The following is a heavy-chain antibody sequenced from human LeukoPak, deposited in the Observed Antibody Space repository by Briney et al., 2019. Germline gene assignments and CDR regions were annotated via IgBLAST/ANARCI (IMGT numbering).Heavy chain of an antibody. Sequence: SETLSLTCTVSGGSISSSSYYWGWFRQPPGKGLEWIGSIYYSGSTYYNPSLKSRVTISVDTSKNQFSLKLSSVTAADTAVYYCARDVYGSVDYWGQGTLVTVSS. J-gene: IGHJ4*02. CDR2: IYYSGST. CDR1: GGSISSSSYY. V-gene: IGHV4-39*07. D-gene: IGHD3-10*01. CDR3: ARDVYGSVDY.